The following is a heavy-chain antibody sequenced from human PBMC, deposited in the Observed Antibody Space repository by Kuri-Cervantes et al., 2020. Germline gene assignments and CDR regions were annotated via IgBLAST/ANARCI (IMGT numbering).Heavy chain of an antibody. D-gene: IGHD3-22*01. J-gene: IGHJ2*01. CDR1: GGSISSYY. CDR3: ARAPLRDSSSYYYRDWYVDL. V-gene: IGHV4-59*12. CDR2: IYYSGST. Sequence: SETLSLTCTVSGGSISSYYWSWIRKPPGKGLEWIGYIYYSGSTNYNPTLKSRVTISVDTSKNQFSLKLSSVTAADTAVYDCARAPLRDSSSYYYRDWYVDLGGRGTLVTVSS.